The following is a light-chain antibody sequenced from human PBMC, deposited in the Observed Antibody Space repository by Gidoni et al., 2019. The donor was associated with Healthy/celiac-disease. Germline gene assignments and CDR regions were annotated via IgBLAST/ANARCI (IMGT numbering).Light chain of an antibody. CDR1: QSVSSSY. V-gene: IGKV3-20*01. J-gene: IGKJ2*01. CDR3: QQYGSSPYT. CDR2: CAS. Sequence: ENVLTQSPGTLSLSPGERATLPCSASQSVSSSYLAWYQQKPGQAPRLLIDCASSRATGIPDRFSGSGSGTDFTLTISRLEPEDFAVYYCQQYGSSPYTFGQXTKLEIK.